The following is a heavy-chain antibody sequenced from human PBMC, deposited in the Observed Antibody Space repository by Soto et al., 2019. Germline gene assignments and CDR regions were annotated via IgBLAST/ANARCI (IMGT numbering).Heavy chain of an antibody. CDR2: ISGSGGST. D-gene: IGHD6-19*01. V-gene: IGHV3-23*01. J-gene: IGHJ4*02. CDR1: GFTFSSYA. CDR3: AKGRGLILRYSSGWYYFDY. Sequence: GGSLRLSCAASGFTFSSYAMSWVRQAPGKGLEWVSAISGSGGSTCYADSVKGRFTISRDNSKNTLYLQMNSLRAEDTAVYYCAKGRGLILRYSSGWYYFDYWGQGTLVTVSS.